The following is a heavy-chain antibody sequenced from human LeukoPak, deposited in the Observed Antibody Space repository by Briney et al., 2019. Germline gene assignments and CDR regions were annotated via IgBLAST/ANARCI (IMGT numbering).Heavy chain of an antibody. J-gene: IGHJ5*02. CDR1: GFTFTTYG. CDR3: ARGFEGYPFGWWFDP. CDR2: VSADGSTT. V-gene: IGHV3-74*01. Sequence: GGSLRLSCAVSGFTFTTYGMHWVRQAPGRGLVWVSRVSADGSTTIYADSVKGRFTISRDNGINTVYLQMNSLRAEDTAVYYCARGFEGYPFGWWFDPWGQGTLVTVSS. D-gene: IGHD3-10*01.